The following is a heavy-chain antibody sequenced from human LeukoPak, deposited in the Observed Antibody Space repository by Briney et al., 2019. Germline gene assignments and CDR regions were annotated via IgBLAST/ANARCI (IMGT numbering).Heavy chain of an antibody. D-gene: IGHD1-26*01. J-gene: IGHJ4*02. CDR1: GGSFSGYY. Sequence: SETLSLTCAVYGGSFSGYYWSWIRQPPGKGLEWIGEINHSGSTYYNPSLKSRGTISVDTSKNQFSLKLSSVTAAATAVYYCASLRERSYYARGFDYWGQGTLVTVSS. CDR2: INHSGST. CDR3: ASLRERSYYARGFDY. V-gene: IGHV4-34*01.